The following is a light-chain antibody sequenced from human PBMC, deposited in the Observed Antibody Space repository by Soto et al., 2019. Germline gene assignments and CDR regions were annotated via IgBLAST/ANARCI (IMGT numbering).Light chain of an antibody. J-gene: IGLJ2*01. Sequence: SYELTQPPSVSVAPGEKARISCGGNNIGSKGVHWYQQKPGQAPVLVIYSDTDLPPVIPERFSGSNSANMATLTISRVEAGDEADYYCQVWDSGSAHVLFGGGTKLNVL. CDR1: NIGSKG. CDR2: SDT. CDR3: QVWDSGSAHVL. V-gene: IGLV3-21*01.